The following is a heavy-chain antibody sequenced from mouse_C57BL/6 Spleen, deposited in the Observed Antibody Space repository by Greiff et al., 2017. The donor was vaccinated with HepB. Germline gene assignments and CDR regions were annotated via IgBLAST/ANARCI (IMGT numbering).Heavy chain of an antibody. Sequence: VQLQQSGPELVKPGASVKISCKASGYTFTDYYMNWVKQSHGKSLEWIGDINPNNGGTSYNQKFKGKATLTVDKSSSTAYMELRSLTSEDSAVYYCARGRGKRYAMDYWGQGTSVTVSS. J-gene: IGHJ4*01. CDR1: GYTFTDYY. V-gene: IGHV1-26*01. CDR2: INPNNGGT. CDR3: ARGRGKRYAMDY.